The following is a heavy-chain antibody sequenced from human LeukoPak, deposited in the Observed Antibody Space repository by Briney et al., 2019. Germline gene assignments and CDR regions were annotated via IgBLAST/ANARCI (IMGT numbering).Heavy chain of an antibody. J-gene: IGHJ4*02. CDR2: ISAYNGNT. Sequence: ASVKVSCKASGYTFTSYGISWVRQAPGQWLEWMGWISAYNGNTNYAQKLQGRVTMTTDTSTSTAYMEPRSLRSDDTAVYYCARGWNYYYDSSGPYDYWGQGTLVTVSS. CDR1: GYTFTSYG. D-gene: IGHD3-22*01. CDR3: ARGWNYYYDSSGPYDY. V-gene: IGHV1-18*01.